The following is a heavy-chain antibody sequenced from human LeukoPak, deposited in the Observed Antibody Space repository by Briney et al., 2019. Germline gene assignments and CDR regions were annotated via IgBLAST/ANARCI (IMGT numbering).Heavy chain of an antibody. D-gene: IGHD3-10*01. V-gene: IGHV3-30*03. CDR3: ACGSRNYSSFDY. Sequence: GGSLRLPCAASGLSFSTYGMLWVRDATGKGREGVTNISFDGIKKDYADSVQGRFNISRDNAKNTVFLHMNSLRTEDTAVYYCACGSRNYSSFDYWGQGTLVTVSS. CDR1: GLSFSTYG. CDR2: ISFDGIKK. J-gene: IGHJ4*02.